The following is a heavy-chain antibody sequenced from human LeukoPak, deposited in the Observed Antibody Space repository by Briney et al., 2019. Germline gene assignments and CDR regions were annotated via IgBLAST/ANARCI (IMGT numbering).Heavy chain of an antibody. D-gene: IGHD5-18*01. J-gene: IGHJ6*03. CDR2: ISSSGSTI. CDR1: GFTFSSYE. Sequence: GGSLRLSCAASGFTFSSYEMNWVRQAPGKGLEWVSYISSSGSTIYYADSVKGRFTISRDNAKNSLYLQMNSLRAEDTAVYYCARGSRYGHHYYYYYMDVWGKGTTVTISS. V-gene: IGHV3-48*03. CDR3: ARGSRYGHHYYYYYMDV.